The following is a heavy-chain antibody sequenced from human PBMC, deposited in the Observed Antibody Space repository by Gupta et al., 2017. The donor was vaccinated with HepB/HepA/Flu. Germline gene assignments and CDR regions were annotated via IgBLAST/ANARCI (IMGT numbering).Heavy chain of an antibody. D-gene: IGHD2-15*01. J-gene: IGHJ4*02. CDR1: GFSFNNYI. CDR2: ISSGSSTI. V-gene: IGHV3-48*02. Sequence: EVQLVESGGDLVQPGGSLRLSCVASGFSFNNYIMNWVRQAPGKGLEWISYISSGSSTIYYADSVKGRFTISRDNAKNSLYLQMNSLRNEDTAVYYCARRADGSGVRFDYWGQGTLVTVSS. CDR3: ARRADGSGVRFDY.